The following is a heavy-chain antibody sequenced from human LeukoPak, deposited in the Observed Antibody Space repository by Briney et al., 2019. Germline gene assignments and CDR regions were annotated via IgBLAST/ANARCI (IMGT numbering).Heavy chain of an antibody. CDR1: GFRFSSYW. CDR2: INQDRSEK. V-gene: IGHV3-7*01. Sequence: PGGSLRLSCAASGFRFSSYWMSWVRQAPGKGLEWVANINQDRSEKNYVDSVKGRFTISRDNARNSLDLQMNSLRVEVTAVYYCARYGNGEWQGHYAFDIWGHGTMVTVSS. J-gene: IGHJ3*02. CDR3: ARYGNGEWQGHYAFDI. D-gene: IGHD3-10*01.